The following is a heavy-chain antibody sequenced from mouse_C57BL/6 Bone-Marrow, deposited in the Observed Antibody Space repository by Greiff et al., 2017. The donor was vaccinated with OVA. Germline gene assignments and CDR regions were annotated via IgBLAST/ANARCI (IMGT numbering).Heavy chain of an antibody. CDR2: INYDGSST. CDR1: GFTFSDYY. D-gene: IGHD2-5*01. CDR3: ARDSNYDYWYFDV. Sequence: DVKLVESEGGLVQPGSSMKLSCTASGFTFSDYYMAWVRQVPEKGLEWVANINYDGSSTYYLDSLKSRFIISRDNAKNILYLQMSSLKSEDTATYYCARDSNYDYWYFDVWGTGTTVTVSS. J-gene: IGHJ1*03. V-gene: IGHV5-16*01.